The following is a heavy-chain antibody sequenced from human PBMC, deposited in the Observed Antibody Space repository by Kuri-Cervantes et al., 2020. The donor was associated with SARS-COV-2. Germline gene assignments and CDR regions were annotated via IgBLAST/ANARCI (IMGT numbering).Heavy chain of an antibody. Sequence: GSLRLSCAFYGESFSGYYWNWIRQSPGKGLEWIGEVNHRGSTNYNPSLKSRVTISVDTSSKQFSLHLGSVTAADTAVYYCARGRLRNNWFDPWGQGTLVTVSS. D-gene: IGHD4/OR15-4a*01. V-gene: IGHV4-34*01. J-gene: IGHJ5*02. CDR1: GESFSGYY. CDR3: ARGRLRNNWFDP. CDR2: VNHRGST.